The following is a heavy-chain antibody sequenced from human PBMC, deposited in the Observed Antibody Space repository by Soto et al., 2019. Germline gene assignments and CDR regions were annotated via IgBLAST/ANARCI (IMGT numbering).Heavy chain of an antibody. V-gene: IGHV3-30-3*01. CDR1: GFSFSISP. J-gene: IGHJ4*02. CDR3: XREPNNCGGQHWAFNYFDS. D-gene: IGHD2-21*01. Sequence: PGGSLRLSCAASGFSFSISPMHWVRQAPGKGPEWVALISYDGTNKFYADSVKGRFTISRDNSKSTLYLQVDSLRPEDAAVYYCXREPNNCGGQHWAFNYFDSWGQGTLVTVSS. CDR2: ISYDGTNK.